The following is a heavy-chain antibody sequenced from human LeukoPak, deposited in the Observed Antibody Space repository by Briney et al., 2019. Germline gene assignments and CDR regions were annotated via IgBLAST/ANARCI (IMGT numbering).Heavy chain of an antibody. V-gene: IGHV1-8*03. J-gene: IGHJ4*02. CDR3: ARRSAYGSGSYYVDY. D-gene: IGHD3-10*01. CDR1: GYTFTSCD. CDR2: MNPNSGNT. Sequence: ASVKVSCKASGYTFTSCDINWVRQATGQGLEWMGWMNPNSGNTGYAQKFQGRVNINRDTSITTAYMELSSLRSEDTAVYYCARRSAYGSGSYYVDYWGQGTLVTVSS.